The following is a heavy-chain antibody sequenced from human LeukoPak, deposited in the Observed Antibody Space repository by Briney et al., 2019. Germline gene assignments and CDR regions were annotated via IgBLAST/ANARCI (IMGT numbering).Heavy chain of an antibody. CDR1: GGSFSSYY. Sequence: SETLSLTCTVSGGSFSSYYWSWIRQPPGKGLEWIGHIYYSGSTNYNPSLKSRVTISVDTSKNQFSLKLSSVTAADTAVYYCARAKGDLYSSSWYRSYYFDYWGQGTLVTVSS. V-gene: IGHV4-59*01. D-gene: IGHD6-13*01. CDR2: IYYSGST. CDR3: ARAKGDLYSSSWYRSYYFDY. J-gene: IGHJ4*02.